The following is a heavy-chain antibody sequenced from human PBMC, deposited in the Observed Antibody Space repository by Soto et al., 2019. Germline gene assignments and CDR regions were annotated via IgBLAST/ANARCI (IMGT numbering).Heavy chain of an antibody. V-gene: IGHV4-59*01. CDR3: ARDRSSGYTGTYDY. CDR1: GGSISSYY. Sequence: SETLSLTCTVSGGSISSYYWSWIRQPPGKGLEWIGHIYYSGSTNYNPSLKSRVTISVDTSKNQFSLNLSSVTAADTAVYYCARDRSSGYTGTYDYWGQGTLVTVSS. D-gene: IGHD3-22*01. CDR2: IYYSGST. J-gene: IGHJ4*02.